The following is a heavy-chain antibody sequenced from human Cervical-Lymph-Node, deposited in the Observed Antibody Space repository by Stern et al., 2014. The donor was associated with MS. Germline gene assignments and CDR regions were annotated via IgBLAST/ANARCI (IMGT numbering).Heavy chain of an antibody. CDR1: GASTSTVGYY. CDR2: ISYIGST. Sequence: VQLVESGPGLVKPSQTLSLTCTVSGASTSTVGYYWSWIRQHPGKGLEWIDYISYIGSTYYNPSLKSRVSISADTSKNQFSLNLTSVTAADTALYYCARSDRLWGSFDYWGQGTLVAVSS. D-gene: IGHD3-16*01. V-gene: IGHV4-31*03. J-gene: IGHJ4*02. CDR3: ARSDRLWGSFDY.